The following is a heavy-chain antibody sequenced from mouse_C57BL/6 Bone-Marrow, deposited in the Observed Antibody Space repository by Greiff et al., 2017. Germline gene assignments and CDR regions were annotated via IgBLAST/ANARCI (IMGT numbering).Heavy chain of an antibody. CDR1: GYTFTSYW. CDR3: ATLITTVVANWYFDV. D-gene: IGHD1-1*01. J-gene: IGHJ1*03. Sequence: QVQLQQPGAELVMPGASVKLSCKASGYTFTSYWMHWVKQRPGQGLEWIGEIDPSDSYTNYNQKFQGKSTLTVDKSSSTAYMQLSSLTSEDSAVYYCATLITTVVANWYFDVWGTGTTVTVSS. CDR2: IDPSDSYT. V-gene: IGHV1-69*01.